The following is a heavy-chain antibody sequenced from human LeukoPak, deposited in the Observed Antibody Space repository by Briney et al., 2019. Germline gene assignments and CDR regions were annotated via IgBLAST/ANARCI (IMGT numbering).Heavy chain of an antibody. J-gene: IGHJ3*02. CDR3: ARATEGAFDI. V-gene: IGHV3-48*03. Sequence: SGGSLRISCAASGFTFSRYEMNWVRQAPGKGLEWVSYISSSGSTIYYADSVKGRFTISRDNSKNTLYHQMNSLTVEHTAVYYCARATEGAFDIWGQGTMVTVSS. CDR2: ISSSGSTI. CDR1: GFTFSRYE.